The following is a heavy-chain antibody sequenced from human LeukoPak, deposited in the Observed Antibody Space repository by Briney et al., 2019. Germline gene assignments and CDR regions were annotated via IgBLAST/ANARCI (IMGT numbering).Heavy chain of an antibody. CDR3: TTSLLWSFSYYYYMDV. CDR1: GFTFSSYG. D-gene: IGHD3-10*01. V-gene: IGHV3-15*01. J-gene: IGHJ6*03. CDR2: IKSKTDGGTT. Sequence: GGSLRLSCAASGFTFSSYGMHWVRQAPGKGLEWVGRIKSKTDGGTTDYAAPVKGRFTISRDDSKNTLYLQMNSLKTEDTAVYYCTTSLLWSFSYYYYMDVWGKGTTVTISS.